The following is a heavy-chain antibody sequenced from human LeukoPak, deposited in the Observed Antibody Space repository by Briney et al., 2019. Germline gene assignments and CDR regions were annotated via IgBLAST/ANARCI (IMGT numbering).Heavy chain of an antibody. V-gene: IGHV3-30*18. CDR2: ISYDGSNK. CDR1: GFTFSSYG. Sequence: PGRSLRLSCAASGFTFSSYGMHWVRQAPGKGLERVAVISYDGSNKYYADSVKGRFTISRDNSKNTLYLQMNSLRAEDTAVYYCAKSTFDDFWSGALDYWGQGTLVTVSS. CDR3: AKSTFDDFWSGALDY. J-gene: IGHJ4*02. D-gene: IGHD3-3*01.